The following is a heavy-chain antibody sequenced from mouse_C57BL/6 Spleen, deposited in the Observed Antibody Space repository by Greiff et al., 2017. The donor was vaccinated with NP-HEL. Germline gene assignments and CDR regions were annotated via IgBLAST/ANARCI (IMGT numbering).Heavy chain of an antibody. Sequence: QVQLQQPGAELVKPGASVKLSCKASGYTFTSYWMQWVKQRPGQGLEWIGEIDPSDSYTNYNQKFKGKATLTVDTSSSTAYMQLSSLTSEDSAVYYCVYYGNYDPFAYWGQGTLVTVSA. CDR3: VYYGNYDPFAY. CDR1: GYTFTSYW. CDR2: IDPSDSYT. V-gene: IGHV1-50*01. J-gene: IGHJ3*01. D-gene: IGHD2-1*01.